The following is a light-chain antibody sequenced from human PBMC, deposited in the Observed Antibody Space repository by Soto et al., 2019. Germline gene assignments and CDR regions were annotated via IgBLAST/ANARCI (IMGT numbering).Light chain of an antibody. J-gene: IGLJ3*02. Sequence: QSVLTQPPSASGTPGQRVTISCSGSSSNIGTNYVYWYQQLPGTSPKLLIDSNNQRPSGVPDRFSGSKSGTSASLAISGLRSEDEADYYCATWDDSLSGPVFGGGTKLTVL. CDR2: SNN. CDR1: SSNIGTNY. CDR3: ATWDDSLSGPV. V-gene: IGLV1-47*02.